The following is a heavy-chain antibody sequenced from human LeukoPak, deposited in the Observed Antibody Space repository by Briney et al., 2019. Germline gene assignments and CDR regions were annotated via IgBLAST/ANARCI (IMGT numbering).Heavy chain of an antibody. CDR2: INPNSGGT. CDR3: ARAERIAAAGIKGDYYYMDV. D-gene: IGHD6-13*01. Sequence: ASVKVSCKASGYTFTGYYMHWVRQAPGQGLEWMGWINPNSGGTNYAQKFQGRVTMTRDTSISTAYMEPSRLRSDDTAVYYCARAERIAAAGIKGDYYYMDVWGKGTTVTVSS. V-gene: IGHV1-2*02. J-gene: IGHJ6*03. CDR1: GYTFTGYY.